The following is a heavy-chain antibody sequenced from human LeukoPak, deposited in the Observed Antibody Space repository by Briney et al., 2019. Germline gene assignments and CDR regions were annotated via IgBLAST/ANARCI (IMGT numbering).Heavy chain of an antibody. CDR3: ARVGYYYDSSGYYYPYYYYYMDV. J-gene: IGHJ6*03. D-gene: IGHD3-22*01. Sequence: GGSLRLSCAASGFTFSSYEMNWVRQAPGKGLEWVANIKQDGSEKYYVDSVKGRFTISRDNAKNSLYLQMNSLRAEDTAVYYCARVGYYYDSSGYYYPYYYYYMDVWGKGTTVTVSS. CDR1: GFTFSSYE. CDR2: IKQDGSEK. V-gene: IGHV3-7*01.